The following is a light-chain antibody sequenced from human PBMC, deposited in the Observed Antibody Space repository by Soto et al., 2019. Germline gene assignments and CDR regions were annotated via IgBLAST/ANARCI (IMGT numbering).Light chain of an antibody. V-gene: IGLV2-14*01. CDR2: EVS. CDR1: SSDVGGYNY. Sequence: QSVLTQPASVSGSPGQSITISCTGTSSDVGGYNYVSWYQQHPGEAPKLMIYEVSNRPSGVSNRFSGSKSGNTASLTISGLQAEEEADYYCSSYTSSSPYVFGTGTKVTVL. J-gene: IGLJ1*01. CDR3: SSYTSSSPYV.